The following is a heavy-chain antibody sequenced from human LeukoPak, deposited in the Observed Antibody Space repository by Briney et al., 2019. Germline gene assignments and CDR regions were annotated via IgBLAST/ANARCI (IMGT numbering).Heavy chain of an antibody. J-gene: IGHJ4*02. CDR3: ARGNSSRPLDY. CDR1: GYTFTSYY. V-gene: IGHV1-46*01. Sequence: GASVKVSCKASGYTFTSYYMHWVRQAPGQGLEWTGIINPSGGSTSYAQKFQGRVTMTRDMSTSTVYMELSSLRSEDTAVYYCARGNSSRPLDYWGQGTLVTVSS. D-gene: IGHD6-6*01. CDR2: INPSGGST.